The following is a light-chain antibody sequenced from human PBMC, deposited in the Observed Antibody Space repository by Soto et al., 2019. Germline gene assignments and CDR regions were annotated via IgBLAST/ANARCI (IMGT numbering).Light chain of an antibody. J-gene: IGKJ1*01. Sequence: DIQMTQSPSSLSASVGERVTITCRASQGMRIYLGWFQHKPGKAPRRLIYAASSLESGVPSRFSGSASGTEFTLTISGLQPEDFATYYCLQHHTYPQTFGQGTKVEIK. CDR1: QGMRIY. CDR2: AAS. CDR3: LQHHTYPQT. V-gene: IGKV1-17*01.